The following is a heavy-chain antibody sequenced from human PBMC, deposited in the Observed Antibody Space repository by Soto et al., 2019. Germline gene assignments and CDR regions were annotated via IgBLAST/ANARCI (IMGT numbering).Heavy chain of an antibody. CDR3: ARGTTGTTSFYYYYGMDV. D-gene: IGHD1-1*01. J-gene: IGHJ6*02. CDR1: GYTFTGYY. CDR2: INPNSGGT. V-gene: IGHV1-2*04. Sequence: ASVKVSCKASGYTFTGYYMHWVRQAPGQGLEWMGWINPNSGGTNYAQKFQGWVTMTRDTSISTAYMELSRLRSDDTAVYYCARGTTGTTSFYYYYGMDVWGQGTTVTVSS.